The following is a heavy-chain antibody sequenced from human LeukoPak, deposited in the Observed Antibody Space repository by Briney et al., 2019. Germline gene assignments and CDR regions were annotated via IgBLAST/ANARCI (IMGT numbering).Heavy chain of an antibody. D-gene: IGHD3-22*01. V-gene: IGHV1-69*04. Sequence: GASVKVSCKASGGTFSSYAISWVRQAPGQGVEGMGRIIPILGIANYAQKFQGRVTITADKSTSTAYMELSSLRSEDTAVYYCARVLLYYHSSGIDYWGQGTLVTVSS. CDR1: GGTFSSYA. CDR2: IIPILGIA. CDR3: ARVLLYYHSSGIDY. J-gene: IGHJ4*02.